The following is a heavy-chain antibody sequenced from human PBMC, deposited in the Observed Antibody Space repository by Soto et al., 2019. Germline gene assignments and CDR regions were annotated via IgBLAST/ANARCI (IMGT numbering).Heavy chain of an antibody. D-gene: IGHD6-13*01. V-gene: IGHV3-43*01. CDR1: GFTFDDYT. J-gene: IGHJ6*02. Sequence: PGGSLRLSCAASGFTFDDYTMHWVRQAPGKGLEWVSLISWDGGSTYYADSVKGRFTISRDNSKNSLYLQMNSLRTEDTALYYCAKELYSSSWPLYYYYGMDVWGQGTTVTVSS. CDR3: AKELYSSSWPLYYYYGMDV. CDR2: ISWDGGST.